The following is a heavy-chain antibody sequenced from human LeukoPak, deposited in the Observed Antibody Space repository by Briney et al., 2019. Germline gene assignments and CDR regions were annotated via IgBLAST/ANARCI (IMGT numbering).Heavy chain of an antibody. V-gene: IGHV3-30*18. Sequence: GGSLRLSCAASGFTFSSYGMHWVRQAPGKGLEWVALISYDGSNKYYADSVKGRFTISRDNSKNTLYLQMNSLRAEDTAVYYCAKGIVPAGGYFDYWGQGTLVTVSS. CDR2: ISYDGSNK. D-gene: IGHD2-2*01. J-gene: IGHJ4*02. CDR3: AKGIVPAGGYFDY. CDR1: GFTFSSYG.